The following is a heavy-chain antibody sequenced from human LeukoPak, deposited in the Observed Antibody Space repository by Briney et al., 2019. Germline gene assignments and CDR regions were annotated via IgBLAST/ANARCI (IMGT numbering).Heavy chain of an antibody. D-gene: IGHD2-15*01. V-gene: IGHV3-48*03. CDR3: ATQDLVVVPAASHYFDY. CDR1: GFMFDTYA. Sequence: GGSLRLSCAASGFMFDTYAMNWVRQAPGKGLEWVSYISHSGDATYYADSVKGRFTVSRDNAKNSLYLQMNGLRPEDTAVYFCATQDLVVVPAASHYFDYWGQGILVTVSS. CDR2: ISHSGDAT. J-gene: IGHJ4*02.